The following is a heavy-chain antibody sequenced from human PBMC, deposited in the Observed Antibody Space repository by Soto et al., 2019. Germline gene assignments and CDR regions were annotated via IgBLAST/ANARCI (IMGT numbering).Heavy chain of an antibody. V-gene: IGHV3-23*01. CDR1: GVTFSSYA. CDR2: VSAGGDMT. J-gene: IGHJ6*02. D-gene: IGHD3-10*01. CDR3: ARGDRGGSGSPASYYYSGLDV. Sequence: GGSLRLSCAASGVTFSSYAMSWVRQAPGKGLEWVSSVSAGGDMTYYSDSVKGRFTISRDNSNNALFLQMNSLRAEDTALYYCARGDRGGSGSPASYYYSGLDVWGQGTTVTVSS.